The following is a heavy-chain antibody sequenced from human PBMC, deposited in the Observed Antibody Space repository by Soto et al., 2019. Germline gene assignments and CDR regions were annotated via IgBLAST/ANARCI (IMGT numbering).Heavy chain of an antibody. CDR3: ARGASFLQATAYCGGDCYSEPFDY. J-gene: IGHJ4*01. D-gene: IGHD2-21*02. Sequence: SVKVSCKASGGTFSSYAISWVRQAPGQGLEWMGGIIPIFGTANYAQKFQGRVTITADESTSTAYMELSSLRSEDTAVYYCARGASFLQATAYCGGDCYSEPFDYWG. CDR2: IIPIFGTA. V-gene: IGHV1-69*13. CDR1: GGTFSSYA.